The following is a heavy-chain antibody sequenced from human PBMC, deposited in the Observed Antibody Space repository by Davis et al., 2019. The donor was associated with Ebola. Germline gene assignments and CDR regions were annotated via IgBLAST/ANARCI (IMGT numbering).Heavy chain of an antibody. CDR1: RYTFTSYY. D-gene: IGHD2-15*01. J-gene: IGHJ6*02. CDR2: INPSGCST. Sequence: ASSVTVSCKASRYTFTSYYMHWVRQAPGQGLEWMGIINPSGCSTSYAQKFQGRVTMTRDTSTSTVYMELSSLRSEDTAVYYCAREDIVVVVASPSDNYYYGMDVWGQGTTVTVSS. CDR3: AREDIVVVVASPSDNYYYGMDV. V-gene: IGHV1-46*01.